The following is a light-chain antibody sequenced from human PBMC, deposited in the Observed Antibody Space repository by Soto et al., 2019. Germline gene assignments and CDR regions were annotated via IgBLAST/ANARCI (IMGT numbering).Light chain of an antibody. V-gene: IGKV2-28*01. CDR2: LGS. Sequence: DIVMTQSPLSLPVTPGEPASISCRSSQSHLHSNGYNYLDWYLQKPGQSPQLLIYLGSNRSSGVPDRFSGSGSGTDFTLKISRVEAEDVGVYYCMQALQTPLTFGGGTKVHIK. J-gene: IGKJ4*01. CDR1: QSHLHSNGYNY. CDR3: MQALQTPLT.